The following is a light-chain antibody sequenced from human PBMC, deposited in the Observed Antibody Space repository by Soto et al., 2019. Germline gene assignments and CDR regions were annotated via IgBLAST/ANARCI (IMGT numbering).Light chain of an antibody. CDR2: EVS. J-gene: IGLJ3*02. CDR3: ISYTSGSTLWV. CDR1: SSDVGGYNY. Sequence: QSALTQPASVSASPGQSITISCTGTSSDVGGYNYVSWYQQHPGKAPKLMIFEVSNRPSGVSNRFSGSKSGNTASLTISGLQAEDEADYCCISYTSGSTLWVFGGGTKLTVL. V-gene: IGLV2-14*01.